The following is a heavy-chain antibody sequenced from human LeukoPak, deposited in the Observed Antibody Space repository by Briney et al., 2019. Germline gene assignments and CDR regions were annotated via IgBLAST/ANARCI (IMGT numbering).Heavy chain of an antibody. D-gene: IGHD2-2*02. V-gene: IGHV3-30*02. Sequence: GSLRLSCAASGFIFSSFGMHWVRQAPGKGLEWVAFIRYDGTNKYYPDSVKGRFTISRDNSKNTLYLQMNSLRAEDTAVYYCAKGTDCSSTSCYIDYWGQGTLVTVSS. J-gene: IGHJ4*02. CDR2: IRYDGTNK. CDR1: GFIFSSFG. CDR3: AKGTDCSSTSCYIDY.